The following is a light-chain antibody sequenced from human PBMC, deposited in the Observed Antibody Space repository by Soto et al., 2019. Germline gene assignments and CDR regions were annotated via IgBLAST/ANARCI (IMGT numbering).Light chain of an antibody. CDR3: QQRGNLPYT. Sequence: EIVLTQSPATLSLSPGGRATLSCRASQSVSSYLAWYQQKPGQAPRLLIYNTSNRATGIPARFSGSGSVTDFTLTISSLEPEDFAVYYCQQRGNLPYTFGQGTNLEIK. J-gene: IGKJ2*01. CDR2: NTS. CDR1: QSVSSY. V-gene: IGKV3-11*01.